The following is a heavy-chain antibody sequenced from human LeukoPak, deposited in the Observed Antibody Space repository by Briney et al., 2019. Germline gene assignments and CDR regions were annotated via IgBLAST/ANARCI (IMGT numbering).Heavy chain of an antibody. J-gene: IGHJ3*02. CDR2: IIPILGIA. D-gene: IGHD2-2*01. CDR3: ATYPLVVVVPKSAFDI. V-gene: IGHV1-69*04. Sequence: GASVKVSCKASGGTFSSYAISWVRQAPGQGLEWMGRIIPILGIANYAQKFQGRVTITADKSTSTAYMELSSLRSEDAAIYYCATYPLVVVVPKSAFDIWGQGTMVSVSA. CDR1: GGTFSSYA.